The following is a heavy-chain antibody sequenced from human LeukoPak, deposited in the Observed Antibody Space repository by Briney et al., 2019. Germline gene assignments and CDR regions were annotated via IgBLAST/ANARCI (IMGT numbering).Heavy chain of an antibody. CDR1: GFTFSSYW. D-gene: IGHD5-24*01. J-gene: IGHJ3*02. V-gene: IGHV3-74*01. CDR3: VRERWLPNDAFDI. Sequence: GGSLRLSCVTSGFTFSSYWMHWVRQAPGKGLVWVSRINSDGSSTSYADSVKGRFTISRDNAKNTLYLQMNSLRAEDTAVYYCVRERWLPNDAFDIWGQGTMVTVSS. CDR2: INSDGSST.